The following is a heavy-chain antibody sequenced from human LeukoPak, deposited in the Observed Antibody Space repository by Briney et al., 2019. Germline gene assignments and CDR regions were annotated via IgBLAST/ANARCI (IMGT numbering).Heavy chain of an antibody. CDR1: GFTFSSYG. CDR2: IRYDGSNK. D-gene: IGHD3-10*01. Sequence: PGGSLRLSCAASGFTFSSYGMHWVRQAPGKGLEWVAFIRYDGSNKYYADSVKGRFTISRDNSKNTLYLKMNSLRAEDTAVYYCAKDYYGSGSYYNGDTDYWGQGNLVTVSS. CDR3: AKDYYGSGSYYNGDTDY. V-gene: IGHV3-30*02. J-gene: IGHJ4*02.